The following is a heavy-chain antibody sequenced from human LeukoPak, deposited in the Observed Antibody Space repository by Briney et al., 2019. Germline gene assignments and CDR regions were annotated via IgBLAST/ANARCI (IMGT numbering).Heavy chain of an antibody. J-gene: IGHJ5*02. D-gene: IGHD2-21*01. CDR3: ALLWIGGSWLDP. V-gene: IGHV1-69*02. Sequence: SVKVSCKASGGTCSRYTITWVRQAPGLGLEWMGRIIPIVDIPHYAQKFQGRVTITADKSTSTAYMELSRLGSQDTAIYYCALLWIGGSWLDPWGRGNLVTVSS. CDR2: IIPIVDIP. CDR1: GGTCSRYT.